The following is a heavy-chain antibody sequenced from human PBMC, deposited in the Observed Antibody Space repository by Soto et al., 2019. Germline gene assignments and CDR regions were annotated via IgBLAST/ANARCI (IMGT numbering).Heavy chain of an antibody. CDR3: ARGLSTMIAWRGYFDL. D-gene: IGHD3-22*01. J-gene: IGHJ2*01. CDR2: ITPILGIA. Sequence: QVQLVQSGAEVKKPGSSVKVSCKASGGTFSSYTISWVRQAPGHGLEWMGRITPILGIANYAQKFQGRVTIAADKSTSTAYKELSSLRSEDTAVYYCARGLSTMIAWRGYFDLWGRGTLVTVSS. V-gene: IGHV1-69*02. CDR1: GGTFSSYT.